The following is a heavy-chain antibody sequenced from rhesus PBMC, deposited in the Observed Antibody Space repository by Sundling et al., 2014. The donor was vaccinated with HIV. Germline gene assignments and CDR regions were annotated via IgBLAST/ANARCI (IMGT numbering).Heavy chain of an antibody. CDR3: AKGHRADA. V-gene: IGHV1-200*01. J-gene: IGHJ4*01. D-gene: IGHD6-19*01. CDR2: INPGSGYT. CDR1: GYTFTSYS. Sequence: QVQLVQSGAEVKKPGASVELSCKASGYTFTSYSINWVRQAPGQGLEWMGWINPGSGYTGYSQNFQGRVTMTRDTSTTTAYMELSSLRSEDTAVYYCAKGHRADAWGQGVLVTVSS.